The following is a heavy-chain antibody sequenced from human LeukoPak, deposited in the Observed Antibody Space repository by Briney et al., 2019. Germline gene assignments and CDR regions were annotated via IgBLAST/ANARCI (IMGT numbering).Heavy chain of an antibody. CDR2: ISSRSSYI. V-gene: IGHV3-21*01. J-gene: IGHJ4*02. Sequence: GGSLRLSCAASGFTFSSYGMNWVRQAPGKGLEWVSYISSRSSYIYYADSVKGRFTISRDNAKNSLYLQMNSLRAEDTAVYYCARDDGSSGYDYWGQGTLVTVSS. CDR3: ARDDGSSGYDY. CDR1: GFTFSSYG. D-gene: IGHD6-19*01.